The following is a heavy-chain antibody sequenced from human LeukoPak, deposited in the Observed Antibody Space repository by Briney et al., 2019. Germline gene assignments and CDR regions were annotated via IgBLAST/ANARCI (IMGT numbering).Heavy chain of an antibody. Sequence: GGSLRLSCAASGFTFSSSWMHWVRQAPGKGLVWVSRINSDGSSTNYADSVKGRFTISRDNAKNTLFLQMNSLRAEDTAVYYCARANYYDSSGYLGRAFDIWGQGTMVTVSS. CDR1: GFTFSSSW. CDR3: ARANYYDSSGYLGRAFDI. J-gene: IGHJ3*02. D-gene: IGHD3-22*01. V-gene: IGHV3-74*01. CDR2: INSDGSST.